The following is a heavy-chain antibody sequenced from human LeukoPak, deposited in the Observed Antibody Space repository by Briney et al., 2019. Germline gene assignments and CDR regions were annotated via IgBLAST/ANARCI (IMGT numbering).Heavy chain of an antibody. D-gene: IGHD3-16*02. V-gene: IGHV1-18*01. CDR2: ISAYNGNT. J-gene: IGHJ4*02. CDR3: ARERPYDYVWGSYRYSDYFDY. Sequence: ASVKVSCKASGYTFTSYGISWVRQAPGQGLEWMGWISAYNGNTNYAQKLQGRVTMTTDTSTSTAYMELRSLRSDDTAVYYCARERPYDYVWGSYRYSDYFDYWGQGTLVTVSS. CDR1: GYTFTSYG.